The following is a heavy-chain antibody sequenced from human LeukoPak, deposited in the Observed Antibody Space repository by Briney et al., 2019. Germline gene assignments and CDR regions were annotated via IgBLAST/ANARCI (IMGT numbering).Heavy chain of an antibody. CDR1: GGSISSGGYY. CDR3: ARTIEMATITFFDY. CDR2: IYYSGST. Sequence: PSETLSLTCTVSGGSISSGGYYWSWIRQHPGKGLEWIGYIYYSGSTYYNPSLKSRVTISVDTSKNQFSLKLSSVTAADTAVYYCARTIEMATITFFDYWGQGTLVTVSS. J-gene: IGHJ4*02. D-gene: IGHD5-24*01. V-gene: IGHV4-31*03.